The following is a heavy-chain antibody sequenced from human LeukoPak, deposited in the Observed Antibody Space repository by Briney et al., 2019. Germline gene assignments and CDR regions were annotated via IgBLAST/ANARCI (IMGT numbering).Heavy chain of an antibody. CDR1: GFSFSGSA. CDR2: IRSKANSYAT. J-gene: IGHJ3*02. V-gene: IGHV3-73*01. CDR3: TRRVWSGYYTPNPYDAFDI. Sequence: GGSLRLSCAASGFSFSGSAMHWVRQASGKGLEWVGRIRSKANSYATAYAASVKGRFTISRDDSKNTAYLQMNSLKTEDTAVYYCTRRVWSGYYTPNPYDAFDIWGQGTMVTVSS. D-gene: IGHD3-3*01.